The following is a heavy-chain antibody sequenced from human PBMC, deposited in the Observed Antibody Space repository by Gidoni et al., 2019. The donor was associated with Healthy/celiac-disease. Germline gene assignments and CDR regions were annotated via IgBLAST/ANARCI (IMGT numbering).Heavy chain of an antibody. Sequence: QLQLQESGPGLVKPSETLSLTCTVSGGSISSSSYYLGWIRQPPGKGLEWIGSIYYSGSTYYNPSLKSRVTISVDTSKNQFSLKLSSVTAADTAVYYCARCYGSGSYAPNYYYYGMDVWGQGTTVTVSS. D-gene: IGHD3-10*01. CDR2: IYYSGST. CDR3: ARCYGSGSYAPNYYYYGMDV. J-gene: IGHJ6*02. V-gene: IGHV4-39*01. CDR1: GGSISSSSYY.